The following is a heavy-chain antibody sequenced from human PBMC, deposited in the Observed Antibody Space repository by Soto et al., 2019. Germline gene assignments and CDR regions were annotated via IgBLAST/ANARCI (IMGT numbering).Heavy chain of an antibody. J-gene: IGHJ3*02. CDR2: IYYSGST. D-gene: IGHD4-17*01. V-gene: IGHV4-59*01. CDR1: GCSISSYY. Sequence: PSETLSLTCTVSGCSISSYYWSWIRQPPGKGLEWIGYIYYSGSTNYNPSLKSRVTISVDTSKNQFSLKLSSVTAADTAVYYCGGGKNSGVGAFDIWGQGTMVT. CDR3: GGGKNSGVGAFDI.